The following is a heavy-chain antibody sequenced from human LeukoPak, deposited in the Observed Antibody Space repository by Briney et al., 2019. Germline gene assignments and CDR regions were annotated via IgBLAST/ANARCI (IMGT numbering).Heavy chain of an antibody. D-gene: IGHD2-2*01. J-gene: IGHJ4*02. CDR1: GFTFDEYA. V-gene: IGHV3-9*01. CDR2: ISWNSGIV. Sequence: SLRLSCATSGFTFDEYAMHWVRQAPGKGREWVSRISWNSGIVGYADSVKGRFTISRDNAKNFLYLQMNSLRAEDTALYYCTKDRYCSSSRCPLDYWGQGTLVTVSS. CDR3: TKDRYCSSSRCPLDY.